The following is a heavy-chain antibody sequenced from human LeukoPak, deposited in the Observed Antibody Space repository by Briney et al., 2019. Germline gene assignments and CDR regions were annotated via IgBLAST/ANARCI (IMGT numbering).Heavy chain of an antibody. CDR3: ARWYYDFWSGYPEEFFDY. V-gene: IGHV3-53*01. CDR2: IYSGGST. CDR1: GFTVSSNY. J-gene: IGHJ4*02. D-gene: IGHD3-3*01. Sequence: PGGSLRLSCAASGFTVSSNYMSWVRQAPGKGLEWVSVIYSGGSTYYADSVKGRFTISRDNSKNTLYLQMNSLRAEDTAVYYCARWYYDFWSGYPEEFFDYWGQGTLVTVSS.